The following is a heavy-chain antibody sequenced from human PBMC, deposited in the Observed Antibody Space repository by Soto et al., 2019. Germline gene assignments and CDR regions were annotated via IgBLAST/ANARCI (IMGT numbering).Heavy chain of an antibody. V-gene: IGHV4-61*01. Sequence: SETLGIACIFSVGYVSTGSYYWSGIRRPPGKGLEWIGHIYYSGTTNYNPSLKSRVTISVDTSKNQFSLTLRSVAAADTAVYYCARDTFIASLGYNFYAMDVWGQGTAVTVSS. CDR3: ARDTFIASLGYNFYAMDV. J-gene: IGHJ6*01. CDR2: IYYSGTT. CDR1: VGYVSTGSYY. D-gene: IGHD6-13*01.